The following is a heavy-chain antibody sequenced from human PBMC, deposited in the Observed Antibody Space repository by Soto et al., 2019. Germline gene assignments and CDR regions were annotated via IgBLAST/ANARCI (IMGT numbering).Heavy chain of an antibody. Sequence: SVKVSCKASGGTFSSYAISWVRQAPGQGLEWMGGIIPIFGTANYAQKFQGRVTITADESTSTAYMELSSLRSEDTAVYYCVRAGRYDSSGPHAFDYWGQGALVTVSS. CDR2: IIPIFGTA. CDR3: VRAGRYDSSGPHAFDY. CDR1: GGTFSSYA. J-gene: IGHJ4*02. V-gene: IGHV1-69*13. D-gene: IGHD3-22*01.